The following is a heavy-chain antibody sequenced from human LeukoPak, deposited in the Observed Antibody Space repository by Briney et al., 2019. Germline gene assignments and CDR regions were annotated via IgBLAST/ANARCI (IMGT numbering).Heavy chain of an antibody. J-gene: IGHJ6*03. D-gene: IGHD3-10*01. CDR3: VRSGSSSPGGDYFYYYMDV. CDR2: ISAINGHT. Sequence: GASVKVSCKASGYTFTTYGISWVRQAPGQGLEWMGWISAINGHTNYAQKLQGRVTMTTETSTSTAYMELGSLRSDDTAVYYCVRSGSSSPGGDYFYYYMDVWGTGTTVTVSS. V-gene: IGHV1-18*01. CDR1: GYTFTTYG.